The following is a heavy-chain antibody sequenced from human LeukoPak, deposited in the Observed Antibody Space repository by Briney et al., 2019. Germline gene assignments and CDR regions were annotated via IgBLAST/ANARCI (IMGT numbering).Heavy chain of an antibody. Sequence: GGTLRLSCAASGFTFSSYEMNWVRQAPGKGLEWVSYISSSGSTIYYADSVKGRFTISRDNAKNSLYLQMNSLRAEDTAVYYCASVLVVVPAAISYYYYGMDVWGQGTTVTVSS. CDR2: ISSSGSTI. J-gene: IGHJ6*02. CDR1: GFTFSSYE. D-gene: IGHD2-2*01. V-gene: IGHV3-48*03. CDR3: ASVLVVVPAAISYYYYGMDV.